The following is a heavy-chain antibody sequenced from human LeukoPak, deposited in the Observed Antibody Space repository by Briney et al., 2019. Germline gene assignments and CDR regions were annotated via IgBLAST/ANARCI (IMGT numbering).Heavy chain of an antibody. D-gene: IGHD1-26*01. CDR2: ISYDGTNT. V-gene: IGHV3-30*18. CDR3: AKMISRWELPSDY. Sequence: PGGSLRLSCAASGFTFSNYGMHWVRQAPGKGLEWVAVISYDGTNTYYIDYVKGRFTISRDNSENTLYLQMNSLRAEDTALYYCAKMISRWELPSDYWGQGALVTVSS. J-gene: IGHJ4*02. CDR1: GFTFSNYG.